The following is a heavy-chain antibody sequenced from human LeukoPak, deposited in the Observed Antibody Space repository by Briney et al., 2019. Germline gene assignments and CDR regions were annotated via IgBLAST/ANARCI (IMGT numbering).Heavy chain of an antibody. J-gene: IGHJ4*02. D-gene: IGHD3-9*01. CDR2: FDPEDGET. Sequence: ASVKVSCKVSGYTLTELSMHWVRQAPGKGLEWMGGFDPEDGETIYAQKFQGRVTMTEDTSTDTAYMELSSLRSEDTAVCYCATAPGRRYFDWLPDYWGQGTLVTVSS. CDR1: GYTLTELS. V-gene: IGHV1-24*01. CDR3: ATAPGRRYFDWLPDY.